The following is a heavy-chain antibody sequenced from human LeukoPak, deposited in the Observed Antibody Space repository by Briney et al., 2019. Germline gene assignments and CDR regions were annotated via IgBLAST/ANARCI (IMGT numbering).Heavy chain of an antibody. Sequence: GGSLRLSCAASGFTFSSYRMNWVRQAPGKGLEWVSSISSSSSYIYYADSVKGRFTISRDNAKNSLYLQMNSLRAEDTAVYYCAKVDTAMVPYFDYWGQGTLVTVSS. CDR3: AKVDTAMVPYFDY. D-gene: IGHD5-18*01. CDR1: GFTFSSYR. CDR2: ISSSSSYI. V-gene: IGHV3-21*04. J-gene: IGHJ4*02.